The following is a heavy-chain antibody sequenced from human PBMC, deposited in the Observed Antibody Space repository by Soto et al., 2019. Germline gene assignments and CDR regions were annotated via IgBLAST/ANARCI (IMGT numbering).Heavy chain of an antibody. D-gene: IGHD6-13*01. CDR2: IWFDGSNK. V-gene: IGHV3-33*06. CDR3: AKEKAAAVTRGADFDY. Sequence: GGSLRLSCAASGFTFSSYGMHWVRQAPGKGLEWVTTIWFDGSNKYYADSVKGRFSISRDNSKNTLYLEMNSLRAEDTAVYYCAKEKAAAVTRGADFDYWGQGTLVTVSS. CDR1: GFTFSSYG. J-gene: IGHJ4*02.